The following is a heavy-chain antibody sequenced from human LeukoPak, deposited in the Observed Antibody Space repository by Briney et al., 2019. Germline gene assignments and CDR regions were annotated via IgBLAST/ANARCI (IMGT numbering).Heavy chain of an antibody. D-gene: IGHD3-22*01. CDR1: GGSISSYY. Sequence: PSETLSLTCTVSGGSISSYYWSWIRQPAGKGLEWIGRIYTSGSTNYNPSLKSQVTMSVDTSKNQFSLKLGSVTAADTAVYYCARGKVDDYDSSGWAFDIWGQGTMVTVSS. CDR3: ARGKVDDYDSSGWAFDI. V-gene: IGHV4-4*07. J-gene: IGHJ3*02. CDR2: IYTSGST.